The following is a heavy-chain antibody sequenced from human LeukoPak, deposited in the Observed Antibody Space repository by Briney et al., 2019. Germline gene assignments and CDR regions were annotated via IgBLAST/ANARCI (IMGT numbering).Heavy chain of an antibody. CDR3: TTMGLVVITPYWFDP. D-gene: IGHD3-22*01. CDR2: IKSKTDGGTT. Sequence: PGGSLRLSCAASGFTFSNAWMSWVRQAPGKGPEWVGRIKSKTDGGTTDYAAPVKGRFTISRDDSKNTLYLQMNSLKTEDTAVYYCTTMGLVVITPYWFDPWGQGTLVTVSS. CDR1: GFTFSNAW. V-gene: IGHV3-15*01. J-gene: IGHJ5*02.